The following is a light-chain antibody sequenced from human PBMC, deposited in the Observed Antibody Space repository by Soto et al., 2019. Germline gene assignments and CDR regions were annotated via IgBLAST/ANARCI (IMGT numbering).Light chain of an antibody. Sequence: QAVVTQPPSVSGAPGQRVTISCTGSSSNIGAGYDVHWYQQLPGTAPKLLIYGNSNRPSGVPDRFSGSKSGTSASLAITGLQAEDEADYYCQSYDSSLRGSVFGGGTQLTVL. CDR1: SSNIGAGYD. V-gene: IGLV1-40*01. J-gene: IGLJ7*01. CDR3: QSYDSSLRGSV. CDR2: GNS.